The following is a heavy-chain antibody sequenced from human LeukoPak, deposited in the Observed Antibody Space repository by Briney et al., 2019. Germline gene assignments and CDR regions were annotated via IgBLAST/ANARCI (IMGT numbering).Heavy chain of an antibody. CDR1: GFTFSSYW. CDR3: AREDGYCSGGNCYSYFDS. Sequence: QTGGSLRLSCAASGFTFSSYWMNWARQAPGKGLEWVASINHNGNVNYYVDSVKGRFTITRDNTRNSLFLQMYSLRAEDTAVYFCAREDGYCSGGNCYSYFDSWGQGTLVTVSS. J-gene: IGHJ4*02. D-gene: IGHD2-15*01. V-gene: IGHV3-7*01. CDR2: INHNGNVN.